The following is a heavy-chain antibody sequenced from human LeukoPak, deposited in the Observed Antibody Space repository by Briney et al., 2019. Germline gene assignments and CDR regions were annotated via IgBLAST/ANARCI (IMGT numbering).Heavy chain of an antibody. CDR1: GFTFANYW. V-gene: IGHV3-7*01. J-gene: IGHJ4*02. D-gene: IGHD2-15*01. Sequence: SGGSLRLSCAASGFTFANYWMTWVRQAPGKGLEWVANIKQDGTEKFYVDSVKGRFTISRDNVKNSLYLQMNSLRVEDTAIYYCARHVFPYGTPFDYWGQGALVTVSS. CDR3: ARHVFPYGTPFDY. CDR2: IKQDGTEK.